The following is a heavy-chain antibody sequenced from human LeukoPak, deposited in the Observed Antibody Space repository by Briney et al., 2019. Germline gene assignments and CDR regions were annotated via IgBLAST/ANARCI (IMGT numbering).Heavy chain of an antibody. CDR2: IYPDDSDT. V-gene: IGHV5-51*01. J-gene: IGHJ6*02. CDR1: GYTFTSYW. D-gene: IGHD2-2*01. CDR3: ARLEKDIVVVPAAMGGYYGMDV. Sequence: GESLKISCKGSGYTFTSYWIGWVRQMPGKGLEWMGIIYPDDSDTRYSPSFQGQVTISADKSISTAYLQWSSLKASDTAMYYCARLEKDIVVVPAAMGGYYGMDVWGQGTTVTVSS.